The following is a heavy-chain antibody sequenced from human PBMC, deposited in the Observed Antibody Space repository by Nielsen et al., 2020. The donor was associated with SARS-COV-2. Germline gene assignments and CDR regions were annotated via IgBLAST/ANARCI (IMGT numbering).Heavy chain of an antibody. D-gene: IGHD6-13*01. CDR3: ARALGIAAAPCAFDI. CDR1: GFTFSSYG. J-gene: IGHJ3*02. Sequence: GESLKISCAASGFTFSSYGMHWVRQAPGKGLEWVANIKQDGSEKYYVDSVKGRFTISRDNAKNSLYLQMNSLRAEDTAVYYCARALGIAAAPCAFDIWGQGTMVTVSS. V-gene: IGHV3-7*03. CDR2: IKQDGSEK.